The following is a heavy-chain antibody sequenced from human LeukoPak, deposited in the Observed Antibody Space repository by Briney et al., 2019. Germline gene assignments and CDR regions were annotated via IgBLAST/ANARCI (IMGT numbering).Heavy chain of an antibody. D-gene: IGHD2-2*01. J-gene: IGHJ4*02. CDR2: ISDSGRGT. CDR1: GFIFTNYA. CDR3: AKMDGSDTRYDGIDY. Sequence: GGSLRLSCAASGFIFTNYAMSWVRQAPGKGLEWVSAISDSGRGTFYADSVKGRFTISRDNSKNTLYLQMNSLRADDTAVYYCAKMDGSDTRYDGIDYWGQGTLVTVSS. V-gene: IGHV3-23*01.